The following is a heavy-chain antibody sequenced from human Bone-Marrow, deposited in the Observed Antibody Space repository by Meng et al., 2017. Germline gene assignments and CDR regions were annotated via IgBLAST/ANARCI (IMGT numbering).Heavy chain of an antibody. CDR1: GFTFSSYA. D-gene: IGHD1-26*01. J-gene: IGHJ4*02. Sequence: GESLKISCAASGFTFSSYAMSWVRQAPGKGLEWVSSISSSGGSTYYADSVKGRFTISRDDSKSTLYLQMKGLRAEDTAVYYCATPRRVGFYSDSWGQGTLVTVSS. CDR2: ISSSGGST. V-gene: IGHV3-23*01. CDR3: ATPRRVGFYSDS.